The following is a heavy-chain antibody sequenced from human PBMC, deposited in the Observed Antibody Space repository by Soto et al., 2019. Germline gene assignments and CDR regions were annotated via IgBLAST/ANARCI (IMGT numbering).Heavy chain of an antibody. D-gene: IGHD6-19*01. V-gene: IGHV4-4*02. CDR3: ARRAVAGTSWFDP. CDR2: IYHSGRT. CDR1: GGSITTTNW. J-gene: IGHJ5*02. Sequence: SETLSLTCAVSGGSITTTNWWNWVRQPPGRGLEWIGEIYHSGRTNFNPSLKSRVTISIDQSKNQVSLKLSSVTAADTAVYYCARRAVAGTSWFDPWGQGTQVTVSS.